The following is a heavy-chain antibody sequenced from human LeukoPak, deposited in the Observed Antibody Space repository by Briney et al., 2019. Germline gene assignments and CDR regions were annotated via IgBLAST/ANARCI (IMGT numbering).Heavy chain of an antibody. CDR3: ARVASGSYPLDAFDI. D-gene: IGHD1-26*01. Sequence: GGSLRLSCAASGLTFSDYYMSWIRQAPGKGLEWVSYISSSGSTIYYADSVKGRFTISRDNAKNSLYLQMNSLRAEDTAVYYCARVASGSYPLDAFDIWGQGTMVTVSS. J-gene: IGHJ3*02. CDR2: ISSSGSTI. CDR1: GLTFSDYY. V-gene: IGHV3-11*04.